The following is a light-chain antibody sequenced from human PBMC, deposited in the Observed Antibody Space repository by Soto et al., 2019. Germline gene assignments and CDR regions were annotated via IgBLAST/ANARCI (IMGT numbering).Light chain of an antibody. J-gene: IGLJ1*01. CDR2: GTS. CDR3: QSYDSSLTGLYV. CDR1: SSNIGSRYD. Sequence: QSVLTQPPSVSGAPGQRVTISCTWSSSNIGSRYDVHWYQQLPGPAPRLLIYGTSYQPSGVPDRFSGSKPGTSASLALTGLQAEDEADYYCQSYDSSLTGLYVFGTGTRSPS. V-gene: IGLV1-40*01.